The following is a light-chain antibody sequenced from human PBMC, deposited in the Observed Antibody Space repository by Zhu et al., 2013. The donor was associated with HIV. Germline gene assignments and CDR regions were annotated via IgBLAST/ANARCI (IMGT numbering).Light chain of an antibody. CDR3: GTWDSSLSVVL. Sequence: QSVLTQPPSVSAAPGQKVTISCSGSSSNIGNNYVAWYQQLPGTAPKLLIYDNNKRPSGIPDRCSGSKSGTSATLDITGLQTGDEADYYCGTWDSSLSVVLFGGGTKLTVL. CDR1: SSNIGNNY. CDR2: DNN. V-gene: IGLV1-51*01. J-gene: IGLJ2*01.